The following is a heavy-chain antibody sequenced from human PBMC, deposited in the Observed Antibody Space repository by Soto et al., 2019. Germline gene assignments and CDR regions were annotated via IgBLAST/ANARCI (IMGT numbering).Heavy chain of an antibody. CDR3: VRGHGWVDY. D-gene: IGHD6-19*01. CDR2: INPRDSDT. CDR1: GYTFTNNY. Sequence: EVQLAQSGAEVKKPGESLRISCNVSGYTFTNNYITWVRQKPGRGLEWMGRINPRDSDTDYSPSFQGHVTISVDKSISTVYLQWSSVDASDTAMYYCVRGHGWVDYWGQGTLVTVSS. V-gene: IGHV5-10-1*03. J-gene: IGHJ4*02.